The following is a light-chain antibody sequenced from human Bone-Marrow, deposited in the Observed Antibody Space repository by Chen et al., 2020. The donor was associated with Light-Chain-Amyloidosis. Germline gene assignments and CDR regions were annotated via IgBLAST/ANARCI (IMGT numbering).Light chain of an antibody. J-gene: IGLJ3*02. CDR1: NSNIGSNI. Sequence: QSVLTQAPSASGTPGQRATISCSGSNSNIGSNIVNWYQHLPGTAPKLLIYSPNQRPSVVPERFSGFKSGTSASLAISGLQSEVDAVYSCAVWLESLNAWVFGGGTKLTVL. CDR3: AVWLESLNAWV. CDR2: SPN. V-gene: IGLV1-44*01.